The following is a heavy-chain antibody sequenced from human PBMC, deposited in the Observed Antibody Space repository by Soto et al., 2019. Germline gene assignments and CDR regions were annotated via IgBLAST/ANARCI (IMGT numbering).Heavy chain of an antibody. J-gene: IGHJ4*02. V-gene: IGHV3-30-3*01. CDR3: ARDQLKNCGGDCYYFDY. D-gene: IGHD2-21*02. CDR2: ISYDESNK. Sequence: SLRLSCAASGFTFSSYAMHWVRQAPGKGLEWVAVISYDESNKYYADSVKGRFTISRDNSKNTLYLQMNSLRAEDTAVYYCARDQLKNCGGDCYYFDYWGQGTLVTVSS. CDR1: GFTFSSYA.